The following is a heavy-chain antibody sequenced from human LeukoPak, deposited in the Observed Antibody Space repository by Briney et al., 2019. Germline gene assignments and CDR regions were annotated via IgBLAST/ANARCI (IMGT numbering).Heavy chain of an antibody. J-gene: IGHJ4*02. CDR2: LYYSGST. CDR3: ARGVNNYGYGFYFDY. Sequence: SETLSLTCTVSGNSVSGYYWTWIRQPPGKGLEWIGCLYYSGSTNYNPSLKSRVTISVDTSKNQFSLKLTSVTAADTAVYFCARGVNNYGYGFYFDYWGQGTLVTVSS. V-gene: IGHV4-59*02. CDR1: GNSVSGYY. D-gene: IGHD5-18*01.